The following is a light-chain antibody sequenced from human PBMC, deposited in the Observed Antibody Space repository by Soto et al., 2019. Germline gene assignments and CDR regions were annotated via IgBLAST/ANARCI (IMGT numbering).Light chain of an antibody. V-gene: IGKV3-15*01. CDR3: QHYGSSRWT. CDR1: QSVSNN. CDR2: GAS. J-gene: IGKJ1*01. Sequence: EIVMTQSPATLSVSPGERATLSCRASQSVSNNLAWYQQKPGQAPRLLIYGASTRATGIPARFSGSGSGTEFTLTISRLEPEDFAVYYCQHYGSSRWTFGQGTKVDIK.